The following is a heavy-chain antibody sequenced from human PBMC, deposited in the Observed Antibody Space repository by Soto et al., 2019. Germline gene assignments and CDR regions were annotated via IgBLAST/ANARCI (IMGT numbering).Heavy chain of an antibody. Sequence: SETLSLTCTVSGGSISSGDYCWSWIRQPPGKGLEWIGYIYYSGSTYYNPSLKSRVTISVDTSKNQFSLKLSSVTAADTAVYYCARFDIGYCSGGSCYNWFEPWGQGTLVTVSS. CDR3: ARFDIGYCSGGSCYNWFEP. D-gene: IGHD2-15*01. CDR1: GGSISSGDYC. CDR2: IYYSGST. V-gene: IGHV4-30-4*01. J-gene: IGHJ5*02.